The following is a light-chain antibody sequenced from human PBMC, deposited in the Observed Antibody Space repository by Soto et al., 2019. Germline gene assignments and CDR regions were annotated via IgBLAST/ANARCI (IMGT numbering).Light chain of an antibody. CDR3: SSSTSSSTLVL. V-gene: IGLV2-14*01. J-gene: IGLJ2*01. CDR2: VVT. Sequence: QSVLTQPASVSGSLGQSITISCTGTSSDVAGYNYVSWYQQHPGRAPKLIIYVVTNRPAGVSNRFSGSKSGNTASLTISGLQAEDEADYYCSSSTSSSTLVLFGGGTKLTVL. CDR1: SSDVAGYNY.